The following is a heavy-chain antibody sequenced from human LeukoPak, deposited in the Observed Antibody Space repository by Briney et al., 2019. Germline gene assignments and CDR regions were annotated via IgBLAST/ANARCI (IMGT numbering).Heavy chain of an antibody. D-gene: IGHD5-18*01. V-gene: IGHV3-23*01. J-gene: IGHJ6*02. CDR3: AKDPIPWIKLWGCSMDV. Sequence: PGGSLRLSCAASGFTFSSYAMSWVRQAPGKGVEWVSAISGSGGSTYYADSVKGRFTISRDNSKNTLYLQMNSLRAEDTAVYYCAKDPIPWIKLWGCSMDVWGQGTTVTVSS. CDR1: GFTFSSYA. CDR2: ISGSGGST.